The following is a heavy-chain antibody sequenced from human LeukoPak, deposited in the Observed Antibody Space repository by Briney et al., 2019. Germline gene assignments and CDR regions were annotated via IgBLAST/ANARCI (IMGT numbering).Heavy chain of an antibody. CDR1: GFTFSSYE. CDR3: ARAYRSSWNYYYYYMDV. CDR2: ISNSGSTI. D-gene: IGHD6-13*01. Sequence: GGSLRLSCAASGFTFSSYEMNWVRQAPGKGLEWVSYISNSGSTIYYADSVKGRFTISRDNAKNSLYLQMNSLRAEDTAVYYCARAYRSSWNYYYYYMDVWGKGTTVTISS. V-gene: IGHV3-48*03. J-gene: IGHJ6*03.